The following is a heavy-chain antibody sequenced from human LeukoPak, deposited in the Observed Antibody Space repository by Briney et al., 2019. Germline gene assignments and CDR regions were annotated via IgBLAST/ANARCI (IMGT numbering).Heavy chain of an antibody. CDR2: IYHSGST. V-gene: IGHV4-30-2*01. Sequence: SQTLSLTCAVSGGSISSGHSSWNWFRQPPGKGLEWIGYIYHSGSTYYNPSLKSRVAISVDRSKNQFSLKLRSVTAADTALYYCARGGTAFDVWGQGTMVTVSS. J-gene: IGHJ3*01. CDR1: GGSISSGHSS. CDR3: ARGGTAFDV. D-gene: IGHD1-26*01.